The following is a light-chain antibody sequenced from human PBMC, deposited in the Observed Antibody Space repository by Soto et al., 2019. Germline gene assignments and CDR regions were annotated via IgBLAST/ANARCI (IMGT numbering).Light chain of an antibody. CDR1: NSNIGRYY. J-gene: IGLJ2*01. Sequence: QSVLTQPPSASGTPGQRVTISCSGSNSNIGRYYVYWYQHLPGTAPNLLIYRNNHRPSGVPDRFSGSKSCTASPRAISGRRSEAESDYYCAAWEVSLSGHVVFGGGTKVTVL. CDR3: AAWEVSLSGHVV. V-gene: IGLV1-47*01. CDR2: RNN.